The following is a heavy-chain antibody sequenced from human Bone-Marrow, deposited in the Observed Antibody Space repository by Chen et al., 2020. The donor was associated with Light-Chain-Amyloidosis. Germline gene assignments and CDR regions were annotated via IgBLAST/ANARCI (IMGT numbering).Heavy chain of an antibody. J-gene: IGHJ4*02. V-gene: IGHV3-30-3*01. D-gene: IGHD6-6*01. Sequence: QVQLVESGGGVVQPGRSLRLSCAASGFTFSNYGMHWVRQTPGKGLEWVAVLSYDGNSKNYAASVEGRFTISRDSSKNTLYLQMNSLRAEDTAVYYCAGVSFERGGPARPPGDSWGQGTLVTVSS. CDR2: LSYDGNSK. CDR1: GFTFSNYG. CDR3: AGVSFERGGPARPPGDS.